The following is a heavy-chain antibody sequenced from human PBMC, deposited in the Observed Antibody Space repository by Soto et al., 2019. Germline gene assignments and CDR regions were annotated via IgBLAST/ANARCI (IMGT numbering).Heavy chain of an antibody. CDR2: ISAYNGNT. J-gene: IGHJ5*02. D-gene: IGHD3-3*01. CDR1: GYTFTSYG. V-gene: IGHV1-18*04. CDR3: ARDSPRITIFLWFDP. Sequence: ASVKVSCKASGYTFTSYGISWVRQAPGQGLEWMGWISAYNGNTNYAQKLQGRVTKTTDTSTSTAYMELRSLRSDDTAVYYCARDSPRITIFLWFDPWGQGTLVTVSS.